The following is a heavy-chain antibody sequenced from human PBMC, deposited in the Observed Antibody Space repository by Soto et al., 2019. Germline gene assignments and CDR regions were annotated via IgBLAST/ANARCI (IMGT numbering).Heavy chain of an antibody. V-gene: IGHV3-23*01. CDR3: ATAMIVAWGDAFDI. CDR1: GFTCSSYA. D-gene: IGHD3-22*01. J-gene: IGHJ3*02. CDR2: ISGSGRST. Sequence: GGFMSLCWAAAGFTCSSYARSLGRQAAEKGLGLVSAISGSGRSTYYADSVKGRYTISRDNSKLRLYLQMNSLRAEDTAVYYCATAMIVAWGDAFDIWGQGTMVTVSS.